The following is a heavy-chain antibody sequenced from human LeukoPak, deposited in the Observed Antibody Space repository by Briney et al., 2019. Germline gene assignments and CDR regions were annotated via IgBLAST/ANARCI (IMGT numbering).Heavy chain of an antibody. CDR3: AKDIPSGTNSYYYDSSGYTLDAFDI. V-gene: IGHV3-23*01. CDR1: GFTFSSYA. Sequence: GGSLSLSCAASGFTFSSYAMRGVRQAPGKGLEGVSAISGSGGSTYYADSVKGRFTISRDNSKNTLYLQMNSLRAEDTAVYYCAKDIPSGTNSYYYDSSGYTLDAFDIWGQGTMVTVSS. CDR2: ISGSGGST. J-gene: IGHJ3*02. D-gene: IGHD3-22*01.